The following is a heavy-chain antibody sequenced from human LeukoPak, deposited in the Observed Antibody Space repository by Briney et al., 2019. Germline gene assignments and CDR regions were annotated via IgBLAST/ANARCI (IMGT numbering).Heavy chain of an antibody. CDR2: IYGSGETT. D-gene: IGHD3-9*01. CDR1: GFTFSNYV. J-gene: IGHJ4*02. CDR3: AKDRTPENFDWYPYYFES. Sequence: GGSLRLSSAAPGFTFSNYVMSWGREAPDKGVGWVSDIYGSGETTYYADSAKSPFTTSRDASKRTLDLQVNGLRVEDRAIYYCAKDRTPENFDWYPYYFESWGQGTLVTVSS. V-gene: IGHV3-23*01.